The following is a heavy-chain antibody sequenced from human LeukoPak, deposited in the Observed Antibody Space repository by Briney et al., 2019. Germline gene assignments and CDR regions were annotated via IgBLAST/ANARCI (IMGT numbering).Heavy chain of an antibody. V-gene: IGHV3-21*01. J-gene: IGHJ4*02. Sequence: PGGSLRLSCEASGFTFTTYSMTWVRQAPGKGLEWVSIISSGSSAIFSADSVKGRFTISRDNAKNSLYLQMNSLRAEDTAVYYCARIVGATTAAVDYWGQGTLVTVSS. CDR3: ARIVGATTAAVDY. CDR2: ISSGSSAI. CDR1: GFTFTTYS. D-gene: IGHD1-26*01.